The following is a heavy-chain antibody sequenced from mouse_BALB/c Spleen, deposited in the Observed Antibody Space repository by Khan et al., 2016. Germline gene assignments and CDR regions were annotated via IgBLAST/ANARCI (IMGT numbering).Heavy chain of an antibody. V-gene: IGHV1-59*01. CDR2: IDPYDSDT. D-gene: IGHD3-1*01. CDR1: GHPFTTYW. Sequence: QVQLQQSGAELVRPGASVKLSCKASGHPFTTYWMNWFKQRPEQGLEWIGRIDPYDSDTHYDQKFKDKATLTVDTSSSTAFMQLSSLTSEDSAVFDWEGGAKVFEYWGQGTTLTVSS. J-gene: IGHJ2*01. CDR3: EGGAKVFEY.